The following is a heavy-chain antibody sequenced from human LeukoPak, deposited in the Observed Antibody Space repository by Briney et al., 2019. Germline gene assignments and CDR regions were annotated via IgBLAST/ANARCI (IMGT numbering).Heavy chain of an antibody. J-gene: IGHJ6*02. CDR3: SSSSSPYYYYYGMDV. Sequence: PGGSLRLSCAASGFTFSNAWMSWVRQAPGKGLEWVDRIKSKTDGGTTDYAAPVKGRFTISRDDSKNTLYLQMNSLKTEDTAVYYCSSSSSPYYYYYGMDVWGQGTTVTVSS. CDR2: IKSKTDGGTT. D-gene: IGHD6-6*01. V-gene: IGHV3-15*01. CDR1: GFTFSNAW.